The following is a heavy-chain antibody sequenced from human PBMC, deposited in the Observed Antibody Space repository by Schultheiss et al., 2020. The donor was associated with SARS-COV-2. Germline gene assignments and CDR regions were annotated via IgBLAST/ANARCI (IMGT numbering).Heavy chain of an antibody. CDR1: GGSISNFY. CDR3: ARGTYYYDSSGYYTYYYGMDV. J-gene: IGHJ6*02. D-gene: IGHD3-22*01. CDR2: IYHSGST. V-gene: IGHV4-4*07. Sequence: SETLSLTCTVSGGSISNFYWSWIRQPAGKGLEWIGSIYHSGSTNYNPSLKSRVTISVDTSKNQFSLKLSSVTAADTAVYYCARGTYYYDSSGYYTYYYGMDVWGQGTTVTVSS.